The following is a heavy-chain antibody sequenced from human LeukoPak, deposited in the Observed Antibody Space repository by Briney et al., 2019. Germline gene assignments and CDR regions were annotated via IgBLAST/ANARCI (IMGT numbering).Heavy chain of an antibody. CDR3: ARDSTPMYTYSWVDC. Sequence: GGSLRLSCAASGFTFDDYALHWVRQVPGKGLEWVSGISWNSGNIAYADSVKGRFTISRDNAKNSLYLQMNSLRAEDTALYYCARDSTPMYTYSWVDCWGQGTLVTVSS. J-gene: IGHJ4*02. D-gene: IGHD5-18*01. V-gene: IGHV3-9*01. CDR1: GFTFDDYA. CDR2: ISWNSGNI.